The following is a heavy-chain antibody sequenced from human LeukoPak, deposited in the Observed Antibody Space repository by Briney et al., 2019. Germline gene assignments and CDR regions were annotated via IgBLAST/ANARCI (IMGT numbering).Heavy chain of an antibody. V-gene: IGHV7-4-1*02. CDR2: INTNTGNP. D-gene: IGHD2-2*01. J-gene: IGHJ6*02. Sequence: ASVKVSCKASGYTFTSYAMNWVRQAPGQGLEWMGWINTNTGNPTYAQGFTGRFVFSLDTSVGTAYLQISSLKAEDTAVYYCARDYFQLLIPYYYYYGMDVWGQGTTVTVSS. CDR1: GYTFTSYA. CDR3: ARDYFQLLIPYYYYYGMDV.